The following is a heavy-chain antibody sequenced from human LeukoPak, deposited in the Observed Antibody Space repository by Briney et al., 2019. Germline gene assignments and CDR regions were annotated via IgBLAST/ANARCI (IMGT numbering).Heavy chain of an antibody. CDR3: ARGYDYGDYVGDFDY. V-gene: IGHV1-18*01. Sequence: ASVKVSCKASGYTFTSYPISWVRQAPGQGLEWMGWITTYNGYTKYAQKLQDRVTMTTDTPTSTAYMDLRGLRSDDTAVYYCARGYDYGDYVGDFDYWGQGTLVTVSS. CDR1: GYTFTSYP. D-gene: IGHD4-17*01. CDR2: ITTYNGYT. J-gene: IGHJ4*02.